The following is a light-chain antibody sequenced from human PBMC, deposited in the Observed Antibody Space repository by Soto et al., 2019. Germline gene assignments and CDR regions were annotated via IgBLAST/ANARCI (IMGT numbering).Light chain of an antibody. J-gene: IGKJ4*01. V-gene: IGKV3-11*01. CDR1: QSVNTY. Sequence: EIVLTQSPATLSLSPGERATLSCRASQSVNTYLAWYQQKPGQAPRLLMYDASNRATGVPTRFSGSGSGTAFTLTISSLEPEDFGVYYCQQRSDWPLTFGGGTKVEIK. CDR3: QQRSDWPLT. CDR2: DAS.